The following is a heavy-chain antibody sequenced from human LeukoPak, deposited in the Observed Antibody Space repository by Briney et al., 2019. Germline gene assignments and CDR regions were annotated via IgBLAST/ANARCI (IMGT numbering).Heavy chain of an antibody. V-gene: IGHV4-59*12. CDR2: IYYSGST. J-gene: IGHJ4*02. D-gene: IGHD6-13*01. CDR1: GGSISSYY. CDR3: ARTSWQQLVQGFDY. Sequence: SETLSLTCTVSGGSISSYYWSWIRQPPGKGLEWIGYIYYSGSTYYNPSLKSRVTISVDTSKNQFSLKLSSVTAADTAVYYCARTSWQQLVQGFDYWGQGTLVTVSS.